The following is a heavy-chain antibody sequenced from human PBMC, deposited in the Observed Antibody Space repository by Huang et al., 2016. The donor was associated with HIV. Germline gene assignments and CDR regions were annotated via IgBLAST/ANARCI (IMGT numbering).Heavy chain of an antibody. V-gene: IGHV4-39*01. Sequence: QLLLQESGPGLVKPSEALALTCAVSGGSIRSSDYHWGWIRQPPGKGLEWIGSNYYQGSTHYSPSLKSRVTIAVDTAKNLLFLNLTSMTAADTAVYYCARHREGPVAYYSGWGSHLNYMDVWGRGRTVVVSS. D-gene: IGHD3-10*01. J-gene: IGHJ6*03. CDR2: NYYQGST. CDR3: ARHREGPVAYYSGWGSHLNYMDV. CDR1: GGSIRSSDYH.